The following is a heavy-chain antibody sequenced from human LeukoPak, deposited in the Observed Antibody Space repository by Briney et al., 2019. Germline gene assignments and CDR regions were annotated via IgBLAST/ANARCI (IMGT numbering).Heavy chain of an antibody. CDR2: ISGSSIYI. J-gene: IGHJ4*02. CDR1: GFTFSSYT. Sequence: PGGSLRFSCAASGFTFSSYTMQWVRQAPGKGLEWVSSISGSSIYIYYADSVKGRFTISRDNAKNSLYLQMNSLRAEDTAVYYCARVNWNDLGYYFDYWGQGTLVTVSS. D-gene: IGHD1-20*01. CDR3: ARVNWNDLGYYFDY. V-gene: IGHV3-21*01.